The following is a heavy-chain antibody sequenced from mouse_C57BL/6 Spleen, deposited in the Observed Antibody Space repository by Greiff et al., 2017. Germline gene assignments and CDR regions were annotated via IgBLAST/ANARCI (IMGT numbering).Heavy chain of an antibody. CDR2: IHPTDSDT. CDR1: GYTFTSYW. CDR3: AMEGYCDYCAIDY. J-gene: IGHJ4*01. V-gene: IGHV1-74*01. D-gene: IGHD2-14*01. Sequence: QVQLQQPGAELVKPGASVKVSCKASGYTFTSYWMHWVKQRPGQGLEWIGRIHPTDSDTNYNQKFKGKATLTVDKSSSTSYMQLSSLSSEDAAVYYCAMEGYCDYCAIDYWGQGTSVTVSS.